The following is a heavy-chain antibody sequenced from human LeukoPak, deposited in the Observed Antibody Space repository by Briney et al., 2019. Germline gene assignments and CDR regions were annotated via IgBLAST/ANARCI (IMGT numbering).Heavy chain of an antibody. V-gene: IGHV3-30*04. Sequence: GGSLRLSCAASGFTFSGYAMHWVRQAPGKGLEWVAVISYDGSNKYYADSVKGRFTISRDNSKNTLYLQMNSLRAEDTAVYYCARVLDYGDEDYYYGMDVWGQGTTVTVSS. J-gene: IGHJ6*02. CDR2: ISYDGSNK. CDR3: ARVLDYGDEDYYYGMDV. D-gene: IGHD4-17*01. CDR1: GFTFSGYA.